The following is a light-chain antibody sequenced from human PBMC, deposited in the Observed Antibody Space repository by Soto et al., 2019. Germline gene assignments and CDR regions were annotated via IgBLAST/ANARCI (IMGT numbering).Light chain of an antibody. CDR2: DVN. Sequence: QSALTQPPSVSGSPGQSVTISCTGTGSDIGTFNRVSWYQQPPGTAPKLLIYDVNNRPSGVPDRFSGPKSGNTASLTISGLQAEDEADYYCSSYTSSSTYVFGTGTKVTVL. V-gene: IGLV2-18*02. J-gene: IGLJ1*01. CDR3: SSYTSSSTYV. CDR1: GSDIGTFNR.